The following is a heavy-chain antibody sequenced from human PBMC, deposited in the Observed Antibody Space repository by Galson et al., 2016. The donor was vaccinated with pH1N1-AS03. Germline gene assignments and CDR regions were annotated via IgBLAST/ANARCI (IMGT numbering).Heavy chain of an antibody. CDR2: IKQDGSEK. CDR1: GFTFSTLW. Sequence: RLSCAASGFTFSTLWMTWVRQAPGKGLEWVANIKQDGSEKYYVDSVKGRFTISRDNAKNSLYLQMNSLRSEDTAVYYCARDSGYCRSTSCRGDAFDIWGQGTMVTVSS. CDR3: ARDSGYCRSTSCRGDAFDI. V-gene: IGHV3-7*03. D-gene: IGHD2-2*01. J-gene: IGHJ3*02.